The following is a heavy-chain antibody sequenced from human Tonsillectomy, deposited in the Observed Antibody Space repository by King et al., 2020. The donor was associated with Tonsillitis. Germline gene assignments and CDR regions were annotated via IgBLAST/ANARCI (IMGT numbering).Heavy chain of an antibody. J-gene: IGHJ4*02. CDR2: IGTAGDT. CDR1: GFTFSSYD. V-gene: IGHV3-13*04. CDR3: ARXXXXXXXWXXX. D-gene: IGHD2-8*02. Sequence: VQLVESGGGLVQPGGSLRLSCAASGFTFSSYDMHWVRQATGKGLEWVSAIGTAGDTYYPGSVKGRFTISRENAKNSLYLQMNSLRAGDTALYYCARXXXXXXXWXXXXGQGTXXXVSS.